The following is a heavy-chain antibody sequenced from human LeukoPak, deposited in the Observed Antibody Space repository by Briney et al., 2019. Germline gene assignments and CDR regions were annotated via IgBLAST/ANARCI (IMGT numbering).Heavy chain of an antibody. Sequence: SETLSLTCAVYGGSFSGYYWSWIRQPPGKGLEWIGEINHSGSTNYNPSLKSRVTISVDTSKNQFSLKLSSVTAADTAVYYCARTSPKDLRGQQLATFDPWGQGTLVTVSS. V-gene: IGHV4-34*01. J-gene: IGHJ5*02. CDR1: GGSFSGYY. CDR2: INHSGST. D-gene: IGHD6-13*01. CDR3: ARTSPKDLRGQQLATFDP.